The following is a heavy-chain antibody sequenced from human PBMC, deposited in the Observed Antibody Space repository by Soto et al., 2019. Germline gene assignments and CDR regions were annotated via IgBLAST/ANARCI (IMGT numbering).Heavy chain of an antibody. CDR3: VRTSLVVAAATREDY. D-gene: IGHD2-15*01. V-gene: IGHV3-74*01. Sequence: GSLRLSCAASGFTFSDYWMHWVHQAPGKGLVWVSRINSDGSSTSYADSVKGRFTISRDNAKNTLYLQMNSLRAEDTAVYYCVRTSLVVAAATREDYWGQGTLVTVSS. J-gene: IGHJ4*02. CDR2: INSDGSST. CDR1: GFTFSDYW.